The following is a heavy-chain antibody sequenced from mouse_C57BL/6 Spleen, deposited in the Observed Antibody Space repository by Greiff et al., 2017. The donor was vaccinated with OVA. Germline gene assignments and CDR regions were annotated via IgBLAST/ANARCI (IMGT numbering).Heavy chain of an antibody. V-gene: IGHV1-50*01. CDR1: GYTFTSYW. Sequence: QVQLQQSGAELVKPGASVKLSCKASGYTFTSYWMQWVKQRPGQGLEWIGEIDPSDSYTNYNQKFKGKATLTVDTSSSTAYMQLSSLTSEDSAVYYCARLAAHSGSYYFDYWGKGTTLTVSS. D-gene: IGHD3-2*02. CDR2: IDPSDSYT. CDR3: ARLAAHSGSYYFDY. J-gene: IGHJ2*01.